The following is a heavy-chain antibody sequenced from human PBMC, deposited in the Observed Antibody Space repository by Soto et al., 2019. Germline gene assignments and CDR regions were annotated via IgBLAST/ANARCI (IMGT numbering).Heavy chain of an antibody. J-gene: IGHJ4*02. V-gene: IGHV1-2*04. CDR1: GYTFTGYY. Sequence: ASVKVSCKASGYTFTGYYMHWVRQAPGQVLEWMGWINPNSGGTNYAQKFQGWVTMTRDTSISTAYMELSSLRSDDTAVYYCARGYSSSWYLAVDYFEYWGQGTMLTVSS. CDR2: INPNSGGT. CDR3: ARGYSSSWYLAVDYFEY. D-gene: IGHD6-13*01.